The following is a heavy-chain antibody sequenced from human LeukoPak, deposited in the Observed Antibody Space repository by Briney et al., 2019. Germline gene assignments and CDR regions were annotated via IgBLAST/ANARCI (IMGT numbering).Heavy chain of an antibody. D-gene: IGHD1-14*01. CDR2: ISWNSGSI. V-gene: IGHV3-9*01. CDR1: GFTFDDYT. Sequence: GGSLRLSCAASGFTFDDYTMHWVRQAPGKGLEWVSGISWNSGSIGYADSVKGRFTISRDNAKNSLYLQMNSLRGDDTALYYCAKDRRNDFDYWGQGTLVTVSS. J-gene: IGHJ4*02. CDR3: AKDRRNDFDY.